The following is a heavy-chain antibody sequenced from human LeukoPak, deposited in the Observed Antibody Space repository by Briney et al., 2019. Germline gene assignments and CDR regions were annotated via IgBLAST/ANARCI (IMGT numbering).Heavy chain of an antibody. CDR1: GYSFTSYW. V-gene: IGHV5-51*01. CDR2: IYPGDSDT. J-gene: IGHJ5*02. D-gene: IGHD3-22*01. CDR3: ARHGSYYYDSSGYPNWFDP. Sequence: GESLKTSCKGSGYSFTSYWIGWVRQMPGKGLEWMGIIYPGDSDTRYSPSFQGQVTISADKSINTAYLQWSTLKASDTAMYYCARHGSYYYDSSGYPNWFDPWGQGTLVTVSS.